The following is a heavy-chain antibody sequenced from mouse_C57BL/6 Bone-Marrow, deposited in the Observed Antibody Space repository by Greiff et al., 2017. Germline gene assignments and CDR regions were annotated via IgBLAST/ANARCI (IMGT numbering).Heavy chain of an antibody. CDR2: IDPENGDT. CDR1: GFNIQDDY. CDR3: TTLYYYGSSHYFDD. J-gene: IGHJ2*01. V-gene: IGHV14-4*01. D-gene: IGHD1-1*01. Sequence: VQLQQSGAELVRPGASVKLSCTASGFNIQDDYMHWVKQRPEQGLEWIGWIDPENGDTEYASKFQGKATITADTSSNTAYLQLSSLTSEDTAVYYWTTLYYYGSSHYFDDWGKGTTLTVSS.